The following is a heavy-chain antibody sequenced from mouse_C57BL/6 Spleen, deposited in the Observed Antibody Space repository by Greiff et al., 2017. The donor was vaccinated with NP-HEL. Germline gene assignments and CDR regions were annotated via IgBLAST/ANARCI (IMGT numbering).Heavy chain of an antibody. J-gene: IGHJ2*01. CDR3: ARWVTTVVDPYFDY. CDR1: GYTFTSYW. Sequence: QVQLQQPGAELVKPGASVKMSCKAFGYTFTSYWITWVKQRPGQGLEWIGDIYPGSGSTNYNEKFKSKATLTVDTSSSTAYMQLSSLTSEDSAVYYCARWVTTVVDPYFDYWGQGTTLTVSS. CDR2: IYPGSGST. D-gene: IGHD1-1*01. V-gene: IGHV1-55*01.